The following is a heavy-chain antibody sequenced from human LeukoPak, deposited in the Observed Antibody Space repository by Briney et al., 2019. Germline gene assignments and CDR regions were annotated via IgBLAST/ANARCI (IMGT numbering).Heavy chain of an antibody. CDR3: ATQRGSYLWGTDFDY. V-gene: IGHV1-2*02. Sequence: ASVKVSCKASGYTFTGYYMHWVRQAPGQGLEWMGWINPNSGDTKYAQKFQGRVTMTRDTSISTAYMELSRLTSDDPEVYYCATQRGSYLWGTDFDYWGQGTLVTVSS. D-gene: IGHD3-16*01. J-gene: IGHJ4*02. CDR2: INPNSGDT. CDR1: GYTFTGYY.